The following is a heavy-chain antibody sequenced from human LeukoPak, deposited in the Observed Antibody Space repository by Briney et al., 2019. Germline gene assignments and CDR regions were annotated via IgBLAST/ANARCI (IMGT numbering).Heavy chain of an antibody. CDR3: AKDSDVAAAGYYFDY. CDR1: GFTFSSYG. D-gene: IGHD6-13*01. Sequence: GGSLRLSCAASGFTFSSYGMHWVRQAPGKGLEWVAVISYDGSDKYYADSVKGRFTISRDNFKNTLSVQMNSLRAEDTAVYYCAKDSDVAAAGYYFDYWGQVTLVTVSS. V-gene: IGHV3-30*18. J-gene: IGHJ4*02. CDR2: ISYDGSDK.